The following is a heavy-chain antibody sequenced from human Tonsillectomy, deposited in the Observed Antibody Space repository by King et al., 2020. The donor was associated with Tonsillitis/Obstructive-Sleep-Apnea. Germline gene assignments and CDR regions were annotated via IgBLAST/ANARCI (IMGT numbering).Heavy chain of an antibody. CDR2: INPNSGGT. Sequence: VQLVESGAEVKKPGASVKVSCKASGYTFTGYYMHWVRQAPGQGLEWMGWINPNSGGTNYAQKFQGRVTMTRDTSISTAYMELSRLRPDDTAVYYCARDNEAVAATGYYYYDYGMDIWGQGTTVTVSS. J-gene: IGHJ6*02. V-gene: IGHV1-2*02. D-gene: IGHD6-19*01. CDR1: GYTFTGYY. CDR3: ARDNEAVAATGYYYYDYGMDI.